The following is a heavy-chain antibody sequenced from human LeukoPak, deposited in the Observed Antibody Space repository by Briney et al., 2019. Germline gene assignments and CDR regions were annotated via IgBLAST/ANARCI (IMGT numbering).Heavy chain of an antibody. Sequence: SETLSLTCTVSGGSISSYYWSWIRQPAGKGLEWIGRIYTSGSTNYNPSLKSRVTMSVDTSKNQFSLKLSSVTAADTAVYYCARYHSSGYFYVSDAFDIWGQGTMVTVSS. CDR1: GGSISSYY. CDR3: ARYHSSGYFYVSDAFDI. J-gene: IGHJ3*02. CDR2: IYTSGST. V-gene: IGHV4-4*07. D-gene: IGHD3-22*01.